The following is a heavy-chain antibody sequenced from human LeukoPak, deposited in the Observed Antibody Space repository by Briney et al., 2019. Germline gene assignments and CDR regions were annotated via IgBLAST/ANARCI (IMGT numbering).Heavy chain of an antibody. J-gene: IGHJ4*02. Sequence: GGSLRLSCAASGFTFRSYAVSWVRQAPGKRPEWVSVIYSGGSTYYADSVKGRFTISRDNSKNTLYLQMNSLRAEDTAVYYCARDRRYSSGWHGGFDYWGRGTLVTVSS. CDR1: GFTFRSYA. CDR2: IYSGGST. D-gene: IGHD6-19*01. CDR3: ARDRRYSSGWHGGFDY. V-gene: IGHV3-66*01.